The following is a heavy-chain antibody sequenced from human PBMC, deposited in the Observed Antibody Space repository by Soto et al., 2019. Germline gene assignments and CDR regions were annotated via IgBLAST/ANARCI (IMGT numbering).Heavy chain of an antibody. CDR2: IYYSGST. Sequence: PSETLSLTCTVSGGSISSGGYYWSWIRQHPGKGLEWIGYIYYSGSTYYNPSLKSRVTISVDTSKNQFSLKLSSVTAADTAVYYCASLSMYYYDSSGPRNYWGQGTLVNVSS. D-gene: IGHD3-22*01. V-gene: IGHV4-31*03. CDR1: GGSISSGGYY. CDR3: ASLSMYYYDSSGPRNY. J-gene: IGHJ4*02.